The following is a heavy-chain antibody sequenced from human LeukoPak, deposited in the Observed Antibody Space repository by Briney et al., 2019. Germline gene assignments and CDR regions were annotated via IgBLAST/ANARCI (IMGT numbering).Heavy chain of an antibody. CDR1: GFTFSSYA. V-gene: IGHV3-23*01. CDR3: ATSQTTSGRYGNAFDI. CDR2: ISGSGGST. Sequence: TGGSLRLSCAASGFTFSSYAMSWVRQAPGKGLEWVSAISGSGGSTYYADSVKGRFTISRDNSKNTLYLQMNSLRVEDTAVYYCATSQTTSGRYGNAFDIWGQGTMVTVSS. J-gene: IGHJ3*02. D-gene: IGHD6-19*01.